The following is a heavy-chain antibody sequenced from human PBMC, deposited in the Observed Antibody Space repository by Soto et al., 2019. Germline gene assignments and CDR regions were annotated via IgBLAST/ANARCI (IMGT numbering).Heavy chain of an antibody. CDR3: ATEDSMNWTHDY. D-gene: IGHD1-1*01. CDR1: GGYISNIHV. Sequence: QVQLQESGPGVVKPSGTLSLTCVVSGGYISNIHVWRWVRQPPGKGLEWIGEIYQSGTNYYNPSLKSRVTMSVDKSRNQLSLTLNSVTAADTAVYYCATEDSMNWTHDYWGQGTLVTVSS. V-gene: IGHV4-4*02. J-gene: IGHJ4*02. CDR2: IYQSGTN.